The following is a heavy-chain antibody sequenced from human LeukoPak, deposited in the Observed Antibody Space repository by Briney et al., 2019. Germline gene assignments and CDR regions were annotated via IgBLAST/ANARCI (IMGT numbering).Heavy chain of an antibody. J-gene: IGHJ4*02. D-gene: IGHD3-10*01. Sequence: QSGGSLRLSCAASGFTFSNYWMSWVRQSPGRGLEWVANIDQDGSTEYYVDSVGGRFTVSRDNAKNSVYLQIDSLRAEDTAVYYCARADNYGSILDYWGRGTLVTVSS. CDR1: GFTFSNYW. CDR3: ARADNYGSILDY. CDR2: IDQDGSTE. V-gene: IGHV3-7*04.